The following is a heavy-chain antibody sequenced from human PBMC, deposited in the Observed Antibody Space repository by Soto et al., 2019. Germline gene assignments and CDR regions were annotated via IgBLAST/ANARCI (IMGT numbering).Heavy chain of an antibody. D-gene: IGHD1-26*01. V-gene: IGHV3-53*01. CDR2: IYSGGST. CDR1: GGTVSSNY. CDR3: ARERAEWELQIPYYYGMDV. J-gene: IGHJ6*02. Sequence: GLSLRLPWAASGGTVSSNYMSWVRQAPGKGLEWVSVIYSGGSTYYADSVKGRFTISRDNSKNTLYLQMNSLRAEDTAVYYCARERAEWELQIPYYYGMDVWGRGTTVTVSS.